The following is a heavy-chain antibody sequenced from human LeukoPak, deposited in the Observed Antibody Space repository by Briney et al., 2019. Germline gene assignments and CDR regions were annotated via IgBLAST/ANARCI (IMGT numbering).Heavy chain of an antibody. CDR3: ARDSITLPGIGWDY. CDR1: GYTFTDYY. Sequence: ASVKVSCEASGYTFTDYYVHWVRQAPGRGLEWMGWINPSSGDTKYAQKFQGRVTMTRDTSISTAYMELSRLRSDDTAVYYCARDSITLPGIGWDYWGQGTLVTVSS. J-gene: IGHJ4*02. CDR2: INPSSGDT. V-gene: IGHV1-2*02. D-gene: IGHD6-19*01.